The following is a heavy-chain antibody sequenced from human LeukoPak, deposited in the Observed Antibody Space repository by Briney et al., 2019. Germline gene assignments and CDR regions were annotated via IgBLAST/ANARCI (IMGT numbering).Heavy chain of an antibody. CDR3: AKGGYSGSAYFDY. CDR2: ISYDGSKK. Sequence: GRSLRLSCAASGFTFSSYGMPWGRQAPGKGVGWVAAISYDGSKKYYADSVKGRFTISRDNSKNTLYLQMSSLRAEDTAVYYCAKGGYSGSAYFDYWGQGNLVTVSS. D-gene: IGHD5-12*01. CDR1: GFTFSSYG. V-gene: IGHV3-30*18. J-gene: IGHJ4*02.